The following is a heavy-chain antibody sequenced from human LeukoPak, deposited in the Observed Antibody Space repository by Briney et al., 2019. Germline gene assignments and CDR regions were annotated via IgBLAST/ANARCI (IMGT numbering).Heavy chain of an antibody. CDR1: GFTFSSYT. CDR3: AKDGGLWVAAHWGDS. CDR2: ITTSDGNT. J-gene: IGHJ4*02. Sequence: GGSLRLSCAASGFTFSSYTMSWVRQAPGKGLEWVSTITTSDGNTYDADPVKGRFHVSRDNSKNTLFLQMNSLRAEDTAVYYCAKDGGLWVAAHWGDSWGRGTLVTVSS. V-gene: IGHV3-23*01. D-gene: IGHD2-15*01.